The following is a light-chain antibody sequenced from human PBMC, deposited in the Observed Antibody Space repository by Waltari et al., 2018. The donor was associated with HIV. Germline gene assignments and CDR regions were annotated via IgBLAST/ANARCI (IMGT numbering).Light chain of an antibody. CDR2: DAS. CDR3: QQYDNPRYT. V-gene: IGKV1-33*01. Sequence: DIQMTLSPSSLSASVGDRVTITCQASQDINNYLNWYQQKPGKAPKVLIYDASSLETGVPSRFSGSGSGANFTFTISSLQPEDIAIYYCQQYDNPRYTFGQGTKLEIK. J-gene: IGKJ2*01. CDR1: QDINNY.